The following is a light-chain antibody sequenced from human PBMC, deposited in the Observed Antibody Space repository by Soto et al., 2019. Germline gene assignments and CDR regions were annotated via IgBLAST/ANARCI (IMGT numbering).Light chain of an antibody. Sequence: QSALSQPASVAGSPGQSITISCTRTRSDVGGYNYVSWYQQHPGKAPKLMIYEVSNRPSGVSNRFSGSKSGNTASLTISGLQAEDEADYYCNSYTSTSSWVFGGGTKLTVL. CDR2: EVS. CDR1: RSDVGGYNY. J-gene: IGLJ3*02. V-gene: IGLV2-14*01. CDR3: NSYTSTSSWV.